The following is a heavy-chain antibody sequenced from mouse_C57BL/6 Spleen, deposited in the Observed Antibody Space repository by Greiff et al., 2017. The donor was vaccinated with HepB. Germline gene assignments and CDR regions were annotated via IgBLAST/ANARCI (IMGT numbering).Heavy chain of an antibody. J-gene: IGHJ2*01. Sequence: EVQLVESGGGLVKPGGSLKLSCAASGFTFSSYAMSWVRQTPEKRLEWVATISDGGSYTYYPDNVKGRFTISRDNAKNNLYLQMSHLKSEDTAMYYCARDESVGNPVHFDYWGQGTTLTVSS. CDR1: GFTFSSYA. V-gene: IGHV5-4*01. D-gene: IGHD2-1*01. CDR3: ARDESVGNPVHFDY. CDR2: ISDGGSYT.